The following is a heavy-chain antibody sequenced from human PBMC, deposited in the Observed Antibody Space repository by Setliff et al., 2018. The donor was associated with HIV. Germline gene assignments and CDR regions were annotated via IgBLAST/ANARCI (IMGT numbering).Heavy chain of an antibody. CDR1: GGSIRSSGYY. CDR3: ARSRGDIVMMVAAPWYFDL. V-gene: IGHV4-39*07. D-gene: IGHD2-15*01. J-gene: IGHJ2*01. CDR2: IYYSGST. Sequence: SETLSLTCSVSGGSIRSSGYYWGWIRQPPGKGLEWIGSIYYSGSTYYNPSLKSRVTISVDTSKNQFSLKLSSVTAADTAVYYCARSRGDIVMMVAAPWYFDLWGRGTLVTVSS.